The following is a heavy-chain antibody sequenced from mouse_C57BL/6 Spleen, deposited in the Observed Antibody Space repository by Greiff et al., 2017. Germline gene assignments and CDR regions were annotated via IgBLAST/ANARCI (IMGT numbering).Heavy chain of an antibody. Sequence: QVQLQQSGPELVKPGASVKISCKASGYSFTSYYIHWVKQRPGQGLEWIGWIYPGGGNTKYNEKFKGKATLTADTSSSTAYMQLSSLTSEDSAVYYCARGDYYGSKGGFAYWGQGTLVTVSA. CDR3: ARGDYYGSKGGFAY. CDR2: IYPGGGNT. D-gene: IGHD1-1*01. J-gene: IGHJ3*01. V-gene: IGHV1-66*01. CDR1: GYSFTSYY.